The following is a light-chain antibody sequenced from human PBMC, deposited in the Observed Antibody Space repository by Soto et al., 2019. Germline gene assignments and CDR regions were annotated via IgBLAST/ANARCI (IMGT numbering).Light chain of an antibody. CDR2: DNN. CDR3: GTWDSSLSGVV. CDR1: SSNIENNY. Sequence: QSALTQPPSVSAAPGQKVTISCSGASSNIENNYVSWYQQFPGTAPKLLIYDNNKRPSGIPDRFSGSKSGTSATLGITRLQPGDEADYYCGTWDSSLSGVVFGGGTQLTVL. J-gene: IGLJ7*01. V-gene: IGLV1-51*01.